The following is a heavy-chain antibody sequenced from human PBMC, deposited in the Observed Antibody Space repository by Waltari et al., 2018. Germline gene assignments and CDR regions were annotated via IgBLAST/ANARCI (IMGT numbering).Heavy chain of an antibody. CDR3: AREQGIAAAGNWFDP. J-gene: IGHJ5*02. D-gene: IGHD6-13*01. CDR2: IYYSGST. CDR1: GGSISSHY. Sequence: QVQLQESGPGLVKPSETLSLTCTVSGGSISSHYWRWIRQPPGKGLEWVGYIYYSGSTNYNPSRKSRVTISVDTSKNQFSLKLSSVTAADTAVYYCAREQGIAAAGNWFDPWGQGTLVTVSS. V-gene: IGHV4-59*11.